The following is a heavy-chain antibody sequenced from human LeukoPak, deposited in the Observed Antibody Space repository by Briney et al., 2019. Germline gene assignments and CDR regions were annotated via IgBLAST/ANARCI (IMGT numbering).Heavy chain of an antibody. J-gene: IGHJ4*02. CDR1: GFTFSSYS. CDR3: AKRVGLLGNYFDY. Sequence: PGGSLRLSCAASGFTFSSYSMNWVRQAPGKGLEWVSSISSSSSYIYYADSVKGRFTISRDNAKNSLYLQMNSLRAEDTAVYYCAKRVGLLGNYFDYWGQGTLVTVSS. V-gene: IGHV3-21*04. D-gene: IGHD1-26*01. CDR2: ISSSSSYI.